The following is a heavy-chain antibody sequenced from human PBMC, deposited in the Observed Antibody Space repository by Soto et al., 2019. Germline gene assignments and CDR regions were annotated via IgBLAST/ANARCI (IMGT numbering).Heavy chain of an antibody. Sequence: PSETLSLTCTVSGDSISNYYWNWIRQPPGKGLEWIGYIYYSGSTNYNPSLESRVTISEDTSKSQLSLKLSSVTAADTAVYYCARGIVGATTPFDYWGQGTLVTVSS. J-gene: IGHJ4*02. CDR1: GDSISNYY. CDR2: IYYSGST. V-gene: IGHV4-59*01. D-gene: IGHD1-26*01. CDR3: ARGIVGATTPFDY.